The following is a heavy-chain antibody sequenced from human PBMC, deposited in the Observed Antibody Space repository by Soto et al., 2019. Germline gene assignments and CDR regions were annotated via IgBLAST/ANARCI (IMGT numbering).Heavy chain of an antibody. CDR2: ISYDGSNK. D-gene: IGHD3-10*01. CDR3: ARGASRNYYGSGSYGNYFDY. Sequence: PGGSLRLSCAASGFTFSSYAMHWVRQAPGKGLEWVAVISYDGSNKYYADSVKGRFTISRDNSKNTLYLQMNSLRAEDTAVYYCARGASRNYYGSGSYGNYFDYWGQGXLVTVYS. V-gene: IGHV3-30-3*01. J-gene: IGHJ4*02. CDR1: GFTFSSYA.